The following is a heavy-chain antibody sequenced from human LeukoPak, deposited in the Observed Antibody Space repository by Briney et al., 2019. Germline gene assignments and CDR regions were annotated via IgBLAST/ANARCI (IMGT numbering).Heavy chain of an antibody. J-gene: IGHJ6*03. D-gene: IGHD6-19*01. CDR2: IYYSGST. V-gene: IGHV4-59*01. CDR3: ARGPPSYSSGWWPEYYYYYYMDV. CDR1: GGSLSSYY. Sequence: SETLSLTCTVSGGSLSSYYWSWIRQPPGKGLEWIGYIYYSGSTNYNPSLKSRVTISVDTSKNQFSLKLSSVTAADTAVYYCARGPPSYSSGWWPEYYYYYYMDVWGKGTTVTVSS.